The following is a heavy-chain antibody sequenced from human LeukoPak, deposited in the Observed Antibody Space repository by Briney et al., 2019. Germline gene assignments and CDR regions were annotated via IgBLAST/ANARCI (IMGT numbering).Heavy chain of an antibody. CDR1: GGSISGYY. D-gene: IGHD4-17*01. V-gene: IGHV4-59*08. J-gene: IGHJ4*02. Sequence: SETLSLTCTVSGGSISGYYWIWIRQPPGKGREGIEFIYHSGSTNYNPSRKSRVTISVDTSQNKFSLKLRSVSAADTAVYYCAGYETTVTTNAYWGQGTLVTVSS. CDR3: AGYETTVTTNAY. CDR2: IYHSGST.